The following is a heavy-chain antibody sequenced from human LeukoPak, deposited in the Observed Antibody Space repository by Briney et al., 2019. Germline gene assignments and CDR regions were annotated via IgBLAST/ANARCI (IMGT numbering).Heavy chain of an antibody. CDR1: GGSISRGGYY. CDR3: AREGTAAGTLYYYYGMDV. V-gene: IGHV4-30-2*01. Sequence: SETLSLTCTVSGGSISRGGYYWSWLRQPPGKGLEWIGYIYHSGSTYYNPSLKSRVTISVDTSKNQFSLKLSSVTAADTAVYYCAREGTAAGTLYYYYGMDVWGQGTTVTVSS. J-gene: IGHJ6*02. CDR2: IYHSGST. D-gene: IGHD6-13*01.